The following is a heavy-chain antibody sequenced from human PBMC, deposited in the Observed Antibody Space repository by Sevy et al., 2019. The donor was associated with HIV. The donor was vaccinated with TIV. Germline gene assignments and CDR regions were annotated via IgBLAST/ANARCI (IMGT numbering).Heavy chain of an antibody. J-gene: IGHJ3*02. CDR2: VYYTGGT. CDR1: GGSINSDH. V-gene: IGHV4-59*08. Sequence: SETLSLTCTVSGGSINSDHWNWIRQPPEKGLEWIGYVYYTGGTNYNPSLKNRVTISVDRTKNQCYLKLTYVTAADTAVYYCAGRNDFDIWGQGTMVTVSS. CDR3: AGRNDFDI.